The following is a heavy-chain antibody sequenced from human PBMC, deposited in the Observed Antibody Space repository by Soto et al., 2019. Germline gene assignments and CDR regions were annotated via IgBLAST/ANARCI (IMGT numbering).Heavy chain of an antibody. V-gene: IGHV3-13*01. D-gene: IGHD2-2*01. Sequence: GALRLSCAASGFTFSSYDMHWVRQATGKGLEWVSAIGTAGDTYYPGSVKGRFTISRENAKNSLYLQMNSLRAGDTAVYYCARAGYQLLPYYYYMDVWGKGTTVTVSS. CDR2: IGTAGDT. CDR1: GFTFSSYD. CDR3: ARAGYQLLPYYYYMDV. J-gene: IGHJ6*03.